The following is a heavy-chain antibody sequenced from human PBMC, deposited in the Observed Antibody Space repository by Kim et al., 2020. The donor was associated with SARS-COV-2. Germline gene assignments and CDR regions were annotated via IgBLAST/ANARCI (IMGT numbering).Heavy chain of an antibody. J-gene: IGHJ4*02. CDR3: ARDYYGSGSQYYFDF. CDR1: GYTFTRYG. Sequence: ASVKVSCKASGYTFTRYGLHWVRQAPGQRPEWMGWINAGNGRPVYAEKFQARVTITRDTSTSTAYLELTRLRFEDMAIYFCARDYYGSGSQYYFDFWGQGTLVTVSS. D-gene: IGHD3-10*01. V-gene: IGHV1-3*01. CDR2: INAGNGRP.